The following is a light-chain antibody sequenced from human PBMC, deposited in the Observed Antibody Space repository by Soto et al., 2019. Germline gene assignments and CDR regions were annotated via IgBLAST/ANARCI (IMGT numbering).Light chain of an antibody. J-gene: IGKJ2*01. V-gene: IGKV1-17*01. Sequence: DIQMTQSPSSLSASVGDRVTITCRASQGIRDALGWYQQKPGKVPKRLIYSASSLQNGVPSRFSGSGSETVFTLTISSLQPEDFATCFCLQHSDYPFTFGQGTRLEI. CDR3: LQHSDYPFT. CDR1: QGIRDA. CDR2: SAS.